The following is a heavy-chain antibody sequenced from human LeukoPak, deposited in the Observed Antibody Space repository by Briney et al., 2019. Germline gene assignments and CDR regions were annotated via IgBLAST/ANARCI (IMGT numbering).Heavy chain of an antibody. J-gene: IGHJ6*03. CDR2: INPSGGST. D-gene: IGHD3-10*01. CDR3: ARGLTITTVYYYYMDV. CDR1: GYTFTSYY. V-gene: IGHV1-46*01. Sequence: GASVKVSCKAPGYTFTSYYMHWVRQAPGQGLEWMGIINPSGGSTSYAQKFQGRVTMTRDTSTSTVYMELSSLRSEDTAVYYCARGLTITTVYYYYMDVWGKGTTVTVSS.